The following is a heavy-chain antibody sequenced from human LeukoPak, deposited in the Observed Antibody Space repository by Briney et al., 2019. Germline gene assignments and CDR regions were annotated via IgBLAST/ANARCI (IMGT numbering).Heavy chain of an antibody. Sequence: SETLSLTCAVYGGSFSGYYWSWIRQPPGKGLEWIGEINHSGSTNYNPSLKSRVTISVDTSKNQFFLKLSSVTAADTAVYYCARGRSSSPPGPIWGQGTMVTVSS. CDR1: GGSFSGYY. V-gene: IGHV4-34*01. J-gene: IGHJ3*02. CDR2: INHSGST. D-gene: IGHD6-6*01. CDR3: ARGRSSSPPGPI.